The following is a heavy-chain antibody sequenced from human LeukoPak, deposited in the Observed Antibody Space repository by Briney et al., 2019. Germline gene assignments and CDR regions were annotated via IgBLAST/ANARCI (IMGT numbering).Heavy chain of an antibody. D-gene: IGHD1-14*01. V-gene: IGHV3-30*04. CDR3: ARGAARTLDY. J-gene: IGHJ4*02. CDR2: ISYDGSNK. Sequence: GGSLRLSCAASGFTFNSYSMHWVRQAPGKGLEWVAVISYDGSNKYYADSVKGRFTISRDNSKNTLYLQMNSLRAEDTAVYYCARGAARTLDYWGQGTLVTVSS. CDR1: GFTFNSYS.